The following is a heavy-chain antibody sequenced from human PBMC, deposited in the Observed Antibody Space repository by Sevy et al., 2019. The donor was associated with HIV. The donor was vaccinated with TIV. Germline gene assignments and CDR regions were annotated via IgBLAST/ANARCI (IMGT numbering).Heavy chain of an antibody. CDR1: GYTLTKLS. Sequence: ASVKVSCKVSGYTLTKLSMHWVRQAPGKGLEWMRRFDPEDGETIFAQKFQGRVTMTEDTSTDIAYMELSSLRSEDTAVYYCAAAREYYEDSSGYLDYWGQGTLVTVSS. D-gene: IGHD3-22*01. CDR3: AAAREYYEDSSGYLDY. J-gene: IGHJ4*02. CDR2: FDPEDGET. V-gene: IGHV1-24*01.